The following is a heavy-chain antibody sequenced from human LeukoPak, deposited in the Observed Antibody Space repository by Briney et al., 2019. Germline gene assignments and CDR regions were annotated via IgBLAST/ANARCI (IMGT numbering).Heavy chain of an antibody. J-gene: IGHJ4*02. CDR3: ARPRLPYCSTTSCHRPFDS. CDR2: INHSGST. CDR1: GGSFSGFY. V-gene: IGHV4-34*01. Sequence: SETLSPTCGVSGGSFSGFYWSWIRQPPGKGLEWIGEINHSGSTNYNPSLKSRVTISVDTSKNQFSLRLSSVTAADTAVYYCARPRLPYCSTTSCHRPFDSWGQGTLVTVSS. D-gene: IGHD2-2*01.